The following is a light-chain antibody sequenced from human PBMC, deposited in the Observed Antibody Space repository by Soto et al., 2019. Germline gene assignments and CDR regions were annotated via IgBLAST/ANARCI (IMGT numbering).Light chain of an antibody. Sequence: QSVLTQPASVSGSPGQSITISCTGTTSDVGAYDYVSWYQHHPGKAPKLMIYDVSNRPSGVSLRFSGSKSGITASLTISGLQAEDEAVYYCISYTRSSTVVFGGGTKLTVL. CDR2: DVS. CDR1: TSDVGAYDY. V-gene: IGLV2-14*03. CDR3: ISYTRSSTVV. J-gene: IGLJ2*01.